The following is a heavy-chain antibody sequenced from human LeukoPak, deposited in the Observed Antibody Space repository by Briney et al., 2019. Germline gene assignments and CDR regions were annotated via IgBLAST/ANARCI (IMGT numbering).Heavy chain of an antibody. Sequence: SETLSLTCTVSGYSISSGYYWGWIRQPPGKGLEWIGSIYHSGSTYYNPSLKSRVTISVDTSKNQFSLKLSSVTAADTAVYYCAKGRGAPDWFDPWGQGTLVTVSS. CDR3: AKGRGAPDWFDP. CDR2: IYHSGST. V-gene: IGHV4-38-2*02. CDR1: GYSISSGYY. J-gene: IGHJ5*02. D-gene: IGHD1-26*01.